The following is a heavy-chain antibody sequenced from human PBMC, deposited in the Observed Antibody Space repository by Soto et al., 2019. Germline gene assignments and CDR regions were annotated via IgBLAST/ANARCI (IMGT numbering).Heavy chain of an antibody. CDR1: GGSVSSGSYY. V-gene: IGHV4-61*01. Sequence: SETLSLTCTVSGGSVSSGSYYWSWIRQPPGKGLEWIGYIYYSGSTNYNPSLKSRVTISVDTSKNQFSLKLSSVTAADTAVHYCAGQWELGPVYWFDPWGQGTLVTVSS. D-gene: IGHD1-26*01. J-gene: IGHJ5*02. CDR2: IYYSGST. CDR3: AGQWELGPVYWFDP.